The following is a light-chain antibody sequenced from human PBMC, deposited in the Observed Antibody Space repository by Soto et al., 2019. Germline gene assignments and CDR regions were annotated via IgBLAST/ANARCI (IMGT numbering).Light chain of an antibody. Sequence: EIVLTQSPGTLSLSPGERATLSCRASQSVSANLAWYQHKPGQAPRLLIYGASSRATGIPDRFSGSGSGTDFTLTISGLEPEDSAVYYCQQYGNSRGTFGQGTKVDIK. CDR1: QSVSAN. V-gene: IGKV3-20*01. CDR2: GAS. CDR3: QQYGNSRGT. J-gene: IGKJ1*01.